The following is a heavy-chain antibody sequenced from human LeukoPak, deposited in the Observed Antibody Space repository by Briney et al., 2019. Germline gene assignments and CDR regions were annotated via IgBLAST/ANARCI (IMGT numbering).Heavy chain of an antibody. CDR1: GFSFSTYG. J-gene: IGHJ6*03. CDR2: INSGGGK. V-gene: IGHV3-NL1*01. CDR3: ARVDYYYYYMDV. Sequence: PGGSLRLSCAASGFSFSTYGMHWVRQAPGKGLEWVAFINSGGGKYYEESAKGRFTISRDNSKNTVYLQMHSLRVEDTAVYYCARVDYYYYYMDVWGKGTTVTVSS.